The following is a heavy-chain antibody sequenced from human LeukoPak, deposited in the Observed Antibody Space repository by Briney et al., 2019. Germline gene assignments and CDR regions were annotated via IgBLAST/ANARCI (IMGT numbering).Heavy chain of an antibody. CDR2: ISGSGGST. Sequence: PGGSLRLSCAGSGFTFSSYWMGWVRQAPGKGLEWVSAISGSGGSTYYADSVKGRFTISRDNSKNTLYLQMNSLRAEDTAVYYCAKDPLQQWLDYYFDYWGQGTLVTVSS. CDR3: AKDPLQQWLDYYFDY. V-gene: IGHV3-23*01. CDR1: GFTFSSYW. J-gene: IGHJ4*02. D-gene: IGHD6-19*01.